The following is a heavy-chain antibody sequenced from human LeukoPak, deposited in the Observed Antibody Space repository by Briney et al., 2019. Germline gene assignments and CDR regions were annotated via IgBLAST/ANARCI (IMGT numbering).Heavy chain of an antibody. J-gene: IGHJ4*02. CDR1: GFTFSNYG. Sequence: GRSLRLSCAASGFTFSNYGIHWVRQAPGRGLEWVANIKADGSEKHYVDSVKGRFTISRDNAKNSVYLQMNSLRAEDTAIYYCATTASLSYWGQGTLVTVSS. D-gene: IGHD4-17*01. CDR3: ATTASLSY. V-gene: IGHV3-7*05. CDR2: IKADGSEK.